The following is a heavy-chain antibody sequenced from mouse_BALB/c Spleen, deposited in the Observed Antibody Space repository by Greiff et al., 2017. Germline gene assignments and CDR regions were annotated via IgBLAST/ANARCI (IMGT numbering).Heavy chain of an antibody. CDR3: ARGGMGLRSWFAY. J-gene: IGHJ3*01. Sequence: EVHLVESGAELVRPGALVKLSCKASGFNIKDYYMHWVKQRPEQGLEWIGWIDPENGNTIYDPKFQGKASITADTSSNTAYLQLSSLTSEDTAVYYCARGGMGLRSWFAYWGQGTLSLSLQ. CDR1: GFNIKDYY. V-gene: IGHV14-1*02. D-gene: IGHD2-2*01. CDR2: IDPENGNT.